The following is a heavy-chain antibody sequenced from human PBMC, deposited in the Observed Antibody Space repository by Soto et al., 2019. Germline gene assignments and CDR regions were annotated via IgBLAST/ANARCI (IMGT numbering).Heavy chain of an antibody. V-gene: IGHV1-8*01. J-gene: IGHJ5*02. CDR1: GYTFTSYD. CDR3: ARDYYDSSGYSLDP. D-gene: IGHD3-22*01. CDR2: MNPNSGNT. Sequence: GASVKVSCKASGYTFTSYDINWVRQATGQGLEWMGGMNPNSGNTGYAQKFQGRVTITTNKSMSTAYMELSSLRSEDTAVYYCARDYYDSSGYSLDPWGQGTLVTVSS.